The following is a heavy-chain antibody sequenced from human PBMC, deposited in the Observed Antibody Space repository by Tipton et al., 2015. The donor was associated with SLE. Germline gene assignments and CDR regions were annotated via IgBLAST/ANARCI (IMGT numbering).Heavy chain of an antibody. Sequence: TLSLTCSISGSSITSSSHYWGWIRQPPGKGLEWIGSIYYTGTTYYNPSLKSRVTISVDTSNNQFSLRLSSVTAADTAVYYCVRAVSGYFNFCYMDVWGRGTTVTISS. D-gene: IGHD3-3*01. CDR2: IYYTGTT. CDR3: VRAVSGYFNFCYMDV. V-gene: IGHV4-39*07. CDR1: GSSITSSSHY. J-gene: IGHJ6*03.